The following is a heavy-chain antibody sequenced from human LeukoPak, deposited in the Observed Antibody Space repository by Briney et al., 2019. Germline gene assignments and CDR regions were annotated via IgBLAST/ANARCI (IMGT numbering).Heavy chain of an antibody. CDR2: IIPIFGTA. J-gene: IGHJ4*02. CDR1: GGTFSSYA. CDR3: ARVAYYYDSGGVHPVYYFDY. V-gene: IGHV1-69*01. Sequence: SVKVSCKASGGTFSSYAISWVRQAPGQGLEWMGGIIPIFGTANYAQKFQGRVTITADESTSAAYMELSSLRSEDTAVYYCARVAYYYDSGGVHPVYYFDYWGQGTLVTVSS. D-gene: IGHD3-22*01.